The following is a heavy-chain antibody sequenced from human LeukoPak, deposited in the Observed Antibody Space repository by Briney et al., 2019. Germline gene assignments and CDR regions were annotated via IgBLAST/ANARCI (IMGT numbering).Heavy chain of an antibody. CDR2: ISYDGSNK. CDR1: GFTFSSYA. D-gene: IGHD2-15*01. V-gene: IGHV3-30-3*01. CDR3: ARDLDYCSGGSCYPEPTFDI. Sequence: GGSLRLSCAASGFTFSSYAMHWVRQAPGKGLEWVAVISYDGSNKYYADSVKGRLTISRDNSKNTLYLQMNSLRAEDTAVYYCARDLDYCSGGSCYPEPTFDIWGQGTMVTVSS. J-gene: IGHJ3*02.